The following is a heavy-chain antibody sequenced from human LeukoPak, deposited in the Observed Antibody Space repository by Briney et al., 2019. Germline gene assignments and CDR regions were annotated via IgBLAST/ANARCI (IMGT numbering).Heavy chain of an antibody. D-gene: IGHD1-1*01. CDR1: GGSFSAYY. V-gene: IGHV4-34*01. J-gene: IGHJ4*03. CDR3: ARGPTISETGYFDY. CDR2: VNHRGDT. Sequence: KPSETLSLTCAVYGGSFSAYYWSWLRQSPGKGLQWIAEVNHRGDTNYNPSVKGRVTISVDTSKNQFSLKVTSLTAADTAVYYCARGPTISETGYFDYWGQGTLVTVSS.